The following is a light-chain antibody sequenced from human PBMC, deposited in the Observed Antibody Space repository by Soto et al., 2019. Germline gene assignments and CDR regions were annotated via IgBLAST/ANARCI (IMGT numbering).Light chain of an antibody. CDR1: SSDVGGYNY. J-gene: IGLJ1*01. CDR2: EVT. Sequence: QSALTQPASVSGSPGQSITISCTGTSSDVGGYNYVSWYQQYPGKSPKLLIYEVTHRPSGVSNRFSGSKSGNTASLTISGLQAEDEADYYCSSYTISNTLPFVFGTGTKVTVL. CDR3: SSYTISNTLPFV. V-gene: IGLV2-14*01.